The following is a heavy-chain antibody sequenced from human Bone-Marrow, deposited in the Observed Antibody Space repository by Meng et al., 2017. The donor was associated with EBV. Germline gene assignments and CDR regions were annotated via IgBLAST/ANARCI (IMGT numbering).Heavy chain of an antibody. V-gene: IGHV4-34*01. Sequence: QVQLQQWGAGLLKPSEXLSPTCAVYGGSFSGYYWSWIRQPPGKGLEWIGEINHSGSTNYNPSLKSRVTISVDTSKNQFSLKLSSVTAADTAVYYCARDQGDLDSSGSGMDVWGQGTTVTVSS. CDR2: INHSGST. CDR1: GGSFSGYY. J-gene: IGHJ6*02. CDR3: ARDQGDLDSSGSGMDV. D-gene: IGHD3-22*01.